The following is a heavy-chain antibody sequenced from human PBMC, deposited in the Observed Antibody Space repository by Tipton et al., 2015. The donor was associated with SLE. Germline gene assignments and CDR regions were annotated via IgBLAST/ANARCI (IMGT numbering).Heavy chain of an antibody. CDR2: IYSGGST. CDR1: GFTVSSIY. Sequence: SLRLSCAASGFTVSSIYMSWVRQAPGKGLEWVSVIYSGGSTYYADSVKGRFTISRDNSKNTLYLQMNSLRAEDTAVYYCATNAQQQLVWDYWGQGTLVTVSS. V-gene: IGHV3-66*02. CDR3: ATNAQQQLVWDY. D-gene: IGHD6-13*01. J-gene: IGHJ4*02.